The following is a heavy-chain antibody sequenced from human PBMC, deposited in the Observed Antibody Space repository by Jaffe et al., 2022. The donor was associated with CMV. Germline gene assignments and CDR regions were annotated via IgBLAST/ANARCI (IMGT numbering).Heavy chain of an antibody. V-gene: IGHV3-48*03. CDR2: ISSSGSTI. CDR3: ARDSKDYGDYVPFDY. J-gene: IGHJ4*02. D-gene: IGHD4-17*01. CDR1: GFTFSSYE. Sequence: EVQLVESGGGLVQPGGSLRLSCAASGFTFSSYEMNWVRQAPGKGLEWVSYISSSGSTIYYADSVKGRFTISRDNAKNSLYLQMNSLRAEDTAVYYCARDSKDYGDYVPFDYWGQGTLVTVSS.